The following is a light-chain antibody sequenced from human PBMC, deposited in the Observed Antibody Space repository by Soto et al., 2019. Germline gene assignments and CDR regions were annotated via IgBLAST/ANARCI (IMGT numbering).Light chain of an antibody. Sequence: QSVLTQPPSVSGAPGQRVTISCTGSSSNIGAGYDVHWYQQLPGTAPKVLIYGNSNRPSGVPDRFSGSKSGTSASLAITGLQAEDEADYYCQSYDSSVSGSRVFGGGTKLTVL. CDR3: QSYDSSVSGSRV. J-gene: IGLJ2*01. CDR2: GNS. CDR1: SSNIGAGYD. V-gene: IGLV1-40*01.